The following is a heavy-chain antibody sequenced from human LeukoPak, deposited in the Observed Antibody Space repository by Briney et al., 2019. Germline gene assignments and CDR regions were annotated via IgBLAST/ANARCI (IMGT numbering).Heavy chain of an antibody. D-gene: IGHD1-26*01. Sequence: PPETLSLTCTVSGGSISSSSYYWGWIRQPPGKGLEWIGSIYYSGSTYYNPSLKSRVTISVDTSKNQFSLKLSSVTAADTAVYYCARGSSGSFDYWGQGTLVTVSS. CDR1: GGSISSSSYY. CDR3: ARGSSGSFDY. V-gene: IGHV4-39*01. J-gene: IGHJ4*02. CDR2: IYYSGST.